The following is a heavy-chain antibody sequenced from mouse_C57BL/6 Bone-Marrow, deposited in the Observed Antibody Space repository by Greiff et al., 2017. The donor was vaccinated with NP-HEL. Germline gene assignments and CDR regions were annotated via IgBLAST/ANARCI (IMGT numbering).Heavy chain of an antibody. V-gene: IGHV1-19*01. CDR3: ARYPSSTGAYYFDY. CDR2: INPYNGGT. D-gene: IGHD4-1*02. J-gene: IGHJ2*01. Sequence: VQLQQSGPVLVKPGASVKMSCKASGYTFTDYYMNWVKQSHGKSLEWIGVINPYNGGTSYNQKFKGKATLTVDKSSSTAYMELNSLTSEDSAVYYCARYPSSTGAYYFDYWGQGTTLTVSS. CDR1: GYTFTDYY.